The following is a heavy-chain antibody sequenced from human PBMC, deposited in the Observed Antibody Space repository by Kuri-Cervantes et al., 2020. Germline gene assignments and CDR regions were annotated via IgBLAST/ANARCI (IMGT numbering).Heavy chain of an antibody. Sequence: GESLKISCVASGFTFSSSAMTWVRQAPGKGLEWVSAIGYSGDITYYADSVKGRFAISRDNAKNTLYLQMNSLRAEDTAVYYCARGGLVEYSSPSVPGAFDIWGQGTMVTVSS. V-gene: IGHV3-23*01. D-gene: IGHD6-6*01. J-gene: IGHJ3*02. CDR3: ARGGLVEYSSPSVPGAFDI. CDR2: IGYSGDIT. CDR1: GFTFSSSA.